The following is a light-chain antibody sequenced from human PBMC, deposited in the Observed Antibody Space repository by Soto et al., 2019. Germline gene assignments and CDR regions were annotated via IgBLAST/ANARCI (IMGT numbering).Light chain of an antibody. Sequence: EIVLTQSPGTLSLSPGERATLSCRASQSVSSSYLAWYQQKPGQAPRLLIYGASSRATGIPDRFNGSGSGTDFTLTISSLEPEDFAVYYCQQRSNWPPLTFGQGTRLEIK. J-gene: IGKJ5*01. V-gene: IGKV3D-20*02. CDR3: QQRSNWPPLT. CDR1: QSVSSSY. CDR2: GAS.